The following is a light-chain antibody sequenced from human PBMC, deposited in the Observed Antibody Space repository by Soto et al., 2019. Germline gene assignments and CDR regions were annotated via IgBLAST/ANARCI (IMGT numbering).Light chain of an antibody. Sequence: DIQMTQTPSSLSASVGDRVTITCRASQGISNYLAWYQQKPGKVPKLLIYAASTLQSGVPSRFSGSGSGTDFTLTISSLQPEDVATYYCQKYNSAPYTFGQEKKLEIK. CDR3: QKYNSAPYT. CDR2: AAS. V-gene: IGKV1-27*01. J-gene: IGKJ2*01. CDR1: QGISNY.